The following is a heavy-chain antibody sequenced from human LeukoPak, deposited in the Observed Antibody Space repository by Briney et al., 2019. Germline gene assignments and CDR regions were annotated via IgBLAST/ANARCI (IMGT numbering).Heavy chain of an antibody. CDR3: VGVETITMVRGASGDV. CDR2: IHSGGRA. V-gene: IGHV3-66*02. Sequence: QPGGSLRLSCAASGFSVSSNYMTWVSQAPGKGLEWVSVIHSGGRAYYAASVTGRFTTSKDNSKNTLDLQMNSLSVEDTAVYYCVGVETITMVRGASGDVWGKGTTVTVSS. CDR1: GFSVSSNY. J-gene: IGHJ6*04. D-gene: IGHD3-10*01.